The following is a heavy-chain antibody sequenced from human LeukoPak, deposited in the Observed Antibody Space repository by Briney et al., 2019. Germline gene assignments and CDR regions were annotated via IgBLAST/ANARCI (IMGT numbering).Heavy chain of an antibody. Sequence: SETLSLTCTVSGGSISRSNWWSWVRQSPGKGLEWIGEIYHSGSTNYNPSLKSRVTISVDKSKNQFSLKLTSVTAADTAVYYCAREDYDDSGAWYFDLWGRGTLVIVSS. J-gene: IGHJ2*01. CDR3: AREDYDDSGAWYFDL. CDR1: GGSISRSNW. V-gene: IGHV4-4*02. D-gene: IGHD3-3*01. CDR2: IYHSGST.